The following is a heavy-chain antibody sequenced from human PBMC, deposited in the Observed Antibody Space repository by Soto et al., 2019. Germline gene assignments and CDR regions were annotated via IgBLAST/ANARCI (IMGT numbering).Heavy chain of an antibody. CDR1: GGSMSPYY. D-gene: IGHD7-27*01. J-gene: IGHJ6*02. Sequence: QVQVKESGPGLVKPSETLSLTCSVFGGSMSPYYWSWIRQSPGKGLEWIANIYYRGNTNYNPSLESRVTISIDTSKNQFSLKLNSLTAADTAVYYCARHSEKTGDFDYYYGMDVWGQGTTVTVSS. V-gene: IGHV4-59*08. CDR3: ARHSEKTGDFDYYYGMDV. CDR2: IYYRGNT.